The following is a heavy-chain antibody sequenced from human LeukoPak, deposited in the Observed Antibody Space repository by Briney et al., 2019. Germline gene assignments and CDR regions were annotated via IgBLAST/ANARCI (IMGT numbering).Heavy chain of an antibody. D-gene: IGHD6-13*01. CDR2: ISSSSSYI. J-gene: IGHJ4*02. Sequence: GGSLRLSCAASGFTFSSYSMNWVRQAPGKGLEWVSSISSSSSYIYYADSVKGRFTISRDNAKNSLYLQMNSLSAEDTAVYYCASGSSSWAYYFDYWGQGTLVTVSS. V-gene: IGHV3-21*01. CDR1: GFTFSSYS. CDR3: ASGSSSWAYYFDY.